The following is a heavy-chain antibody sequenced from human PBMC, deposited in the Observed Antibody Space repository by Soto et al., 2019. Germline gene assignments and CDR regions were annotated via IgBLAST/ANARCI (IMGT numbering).Heavy chain of an antibody. CDR2: IYHSGST. Sequence: QLQLQESGSGLVKPSQTLSLTCAVSGGSISSGGYSWSWIRQPPGKGLEYIGYIYHSGSTYYNPSLKSRVTISVDRSKNQFSLKLSSVTAADPAVYYCARVRSGWGIDYWGQGTLVTVSS. J-gene: IGHJ4*02. CDR3: ARVRSGWGIDY. CDR1: GGSISSGGYS. D-gene: IGHD6-19*01. V-gene: IGHV4-30-2*01.